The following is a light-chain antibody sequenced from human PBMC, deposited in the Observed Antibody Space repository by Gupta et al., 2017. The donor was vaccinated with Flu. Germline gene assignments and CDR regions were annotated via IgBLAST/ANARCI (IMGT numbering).Light chain of an antibody. V-gene: IGKV1-39*01. Sequence: IQMTQSTSSLSASVGDRVTVTCRASQSISKYLNWYQHKPGKAPNVLIYAASRLQSGVPSRFSGRGSGTDFTLTISRLQPEDFATYCCQQSDSMPWTFGQGTKVEIK. CDR3: QQSDSMPWT. J-gene: IGKJ1*01. CDR2: AAS. CDR1: QSISKY.